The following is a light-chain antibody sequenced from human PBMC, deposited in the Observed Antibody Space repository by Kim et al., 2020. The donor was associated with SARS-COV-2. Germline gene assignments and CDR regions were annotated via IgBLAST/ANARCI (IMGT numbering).Light chain of an antibody. J-gene: IGKJ5*01. CDR3: QQYGSSP. CDR2: GAS. V-gene: IGKV3-20*01. Sequence: SLSPGERATLSCRASQSVSSSYLAWYQQKPGQAPRLLIYGASSRATGIPDRFSGSGSGTDFTLTISRLEPEDFAVYYCQQYGSSPLGQGTRLEIK. CDR1: QSVSSSY.